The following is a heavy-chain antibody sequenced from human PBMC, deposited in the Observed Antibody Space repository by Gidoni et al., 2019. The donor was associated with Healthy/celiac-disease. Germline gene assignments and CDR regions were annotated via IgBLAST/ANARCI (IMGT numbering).Heavy chain of an antibody. CDR1: GFTFSSYG. CDR3: ARASYNWNDKSYYYGMDV. V-gene: IGHV3-33*01. D-gene: IGHD1-20*01. Sequence: QVQLVESGGGVVQPGRSLRLSCAASGFTFSSYGMHWVRQAPGKGLEWVAVIWYDGSNKYYADSVKGRFTISRDNSKNTLYLQMNSLRAEDTAVYYCARASYNWNDKSYYYGMDVWGQGTTVTVSS. J-gene: IGHJ6*02. CDR2: IWYDGSNK.